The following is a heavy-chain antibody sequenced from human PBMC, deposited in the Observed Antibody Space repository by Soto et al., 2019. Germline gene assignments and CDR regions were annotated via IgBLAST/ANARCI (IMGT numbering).Heavy chain of an antibody. CDR2: IKQDGSEE. Sequence: GGSLRLSCVASGQTFNRYWMSWVRQAPGKGLEWVANIKQDGSEEYYVDSVKGRFTISRDNAKKSLYLQMNSLRAEDTAMYYCVRTHFDSWSFELGDYYGMDVWGQGTTVTVSS. D-gene: IGHD3-3*01. CDR1: GQTFNRYW. V-gene: IGHV3-7*03. J-gene: IGHJ6*02. CDR3: VRTHFDSWSFELGDYYGMDV.